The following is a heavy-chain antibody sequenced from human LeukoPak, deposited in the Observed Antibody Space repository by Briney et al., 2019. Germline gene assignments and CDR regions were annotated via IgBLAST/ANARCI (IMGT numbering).Heavy chain of an antibody. J-gene: IGHJ6*02. CDR2: IYHSGST. Sequence: PSETLSLTCAVSGGSISSGGYSWSWIRQPPGTGLEWIGYIYHSGSTYYNPSLKSRVTISVDRSKNQFSLKLSSVTAADTAVYYCAGGPIAVNYYYYYGMDVWGQGTTVTVSS. CDR1: GGSISSGGYS. CDR3: AGGPIAVNYYYYYGMDV. V-gene: IGHV4-30-2*01. D-gene: IGHD6-19*01.